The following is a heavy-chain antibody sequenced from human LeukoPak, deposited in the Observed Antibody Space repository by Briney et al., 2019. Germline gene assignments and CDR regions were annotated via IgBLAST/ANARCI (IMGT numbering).Heavy chain of an antibody. CDR2: IKQDGSEK. V-gene: IGHV3-7*03. J-gene: IGHJ4*02. D-gene: IGHD1-26*01. Sequence: PGGSLRLSCAASGFTFSSHWMSWVRQAPGKGLEWVANIKQDGSEKYYVDSVKGRFTISRDNAKNSLYLQMNSLRAEDTAVYYCASPKTPSGSYGDFDYWGQGTLVTVSS. CDR3: ASPKTPSGSYGDFDY. CDR1: GFTFSSHW.